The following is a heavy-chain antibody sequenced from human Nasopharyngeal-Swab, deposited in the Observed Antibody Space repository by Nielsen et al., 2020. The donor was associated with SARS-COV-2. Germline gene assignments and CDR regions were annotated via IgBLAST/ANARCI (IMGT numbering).Heavy chain of an antibody. CDR3: VKGVEVVWGHFND. V-gene: IGHV3-9*01. CDR2: ISWDSVTI. CDR1: GFTFDDYA. J-gene: IGHJ4*01. Sequence: SLKISCAASGFTFDDYAMHWVRQAPGKGLEWVSGISWDSVTIGYADSLKGRISISRDNAKNALYLQMNSLRPEDTARYYCVKGVEVVWGHFNDWGRGTLVTVSS. D-gene: IGHD7-27*01.